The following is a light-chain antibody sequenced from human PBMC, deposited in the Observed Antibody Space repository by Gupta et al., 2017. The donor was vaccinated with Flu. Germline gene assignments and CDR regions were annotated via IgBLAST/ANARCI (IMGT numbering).Light chain of an antibody. CDR2: EVT. V-gene: IGLV2-8*01. Sequence: SSDVGGYNYVSWYQQPPGKAPKLMIYEVTKRPSGVPDRFAGSKSGNTASLTVSGVQAEDDADYYCSSYAGSNYWVFGGGTKLTVL. J-gene: IGLJ3*02. CDR1: SSDVGGYNY. CDR3: SSYAGSNYWV.